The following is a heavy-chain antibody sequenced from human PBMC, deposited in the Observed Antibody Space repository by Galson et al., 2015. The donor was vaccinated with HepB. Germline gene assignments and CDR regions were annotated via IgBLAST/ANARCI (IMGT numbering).Heavy chain of an antibody. CDR3: ARGTSCSH. CDR2: IYDGGYT. V-gene: IGHV3-53*01. J-gene: IGHJ1*01. D-gene: IGHD2-2*01. Sequence: SLRLSCAASGFSVSNNYMSWVRQAPGRGLEWVSIIYDGGYTYYADSVKGRFTISRGNSKNTLYLQMNSLRTEDTAVYYCARGTSCSHWGQGTLVTVSS. CDR1: GFSVSNNY.